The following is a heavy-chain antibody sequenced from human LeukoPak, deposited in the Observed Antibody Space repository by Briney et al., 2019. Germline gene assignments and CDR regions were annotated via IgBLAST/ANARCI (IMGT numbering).Heavy chain of an antibody. Sequence: PGGSLRLSCAASGFTFSSYGMHWVRQAPGKGLEWVAVISYDGSNKYYADSVKGRFTISRDNSKNTLYLQMNSLRAEDTAVYYCAKEGDDGSGSYSYYFDYWGQGTLVTVSS. CDR3: AKEGDDGSGSYSYYFDY. D-gene: IGHD3-10*01. V-gene: IGHV3-30*18. CDR1: GFTFSSYG. J-gene: IGHJ4*02. CDR2: ISYDGSNK.